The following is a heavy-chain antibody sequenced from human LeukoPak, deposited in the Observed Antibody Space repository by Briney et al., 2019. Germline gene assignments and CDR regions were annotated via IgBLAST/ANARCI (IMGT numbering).Heavy chain of an antibody. CDR1: GFTFSSYA. V-gene: IGHV3-7*01. CDR2: IKQDGSER. Sequence: GGSLRLSCAASGFTFSSYAMNWVRQAPGKGLEWVANIKQDGSERNYVDSVRGRFTVSRDNTKNSLYLQMNSLRAEDSAVYYCSSAWNGVDCWGQGTLVTVSS. CDR3: SSAWNGVDC. J-gene: IGHJ4*02. D-gene: IGHD1-1*01.